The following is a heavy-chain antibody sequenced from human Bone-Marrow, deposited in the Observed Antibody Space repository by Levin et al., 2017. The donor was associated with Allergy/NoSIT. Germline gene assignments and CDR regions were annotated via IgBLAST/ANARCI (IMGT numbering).Heavy chain of an antibody. CDR3: AKGRYGDYEGYYGLHD. CDR2: ISDSGFTT. D-gene: IGHD4-17*01. V-gene: IGHV3-23*01. CDR1: GFTFGSHV. Sequence: PGGSLRLSCVASGFTFGSHVMNWVRQAPGKGLEWVSDISDSGFTTKYANSVKGRFTISRDNSKNTLYLQMNSLRADDTAVYYCAKGRYGDYEGYYGLHDRGQGTTVTVS. J-gene: IGHJ6*02.